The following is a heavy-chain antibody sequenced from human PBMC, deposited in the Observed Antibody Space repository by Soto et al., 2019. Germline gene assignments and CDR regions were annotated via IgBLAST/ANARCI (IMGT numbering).Heavy chain of an antibody. D-gene: IGHD6-19*01. CDR2: IYYSGST. CDR3: ARESEGIAVN. V-gene: IGHV4-59*01. Sequence: SETLSLTCTVSGGSISSYYWSWIRQPPGKGLEWIGYIYYSGSTNYNPSLKSRVTISVDTSKNQFSLKLSSVTAADTAVYYFARESEGIAVNWCQGTLVSVFS. J-gene: IGHJ4*02. CDR1: GGSISSYY.